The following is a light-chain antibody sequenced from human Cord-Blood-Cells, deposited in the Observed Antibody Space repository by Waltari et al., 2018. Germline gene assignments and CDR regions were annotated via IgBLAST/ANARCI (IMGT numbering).Light chain of an antibody. V-gene: IGKV3-20*01. CDR2: GAS. J-gene: IGKJ1*01. Sequence: EIVLTQSPGTLSLSPGERATLSCRASQNVSSRYLAWYQRKPGQAPRLLIYGASSRATGIPDRFSGSGAGTDCTLTINRLGPEDFAVYYCQQYGSSPWTFGQGTKVEIK. CDR3: QQYGSSPWT. CDR1: QNVSSRY.